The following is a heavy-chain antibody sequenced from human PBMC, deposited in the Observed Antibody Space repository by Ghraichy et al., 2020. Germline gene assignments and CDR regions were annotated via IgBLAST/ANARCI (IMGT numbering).Heavy chain of an antibody. CDR3: ARGDGYCSSTSCYSWFDP. J-gene: IGHJ5*02. V-gene: IGHV4-59*01. CDR1: GGSISSYY. CDR2: IYYSGST. Sequence: SETLSLTCTVSGGSISSYYWSWIRQPPGKGPEWIGYIYYSGSTNYNPSLKSRVTISVDTSKNQFSLKLSSVTAADTAVYYCARGDGYCSSTSCYSWFDPWGQGTLVTVSS. D-gene: IGHD2-2*02.